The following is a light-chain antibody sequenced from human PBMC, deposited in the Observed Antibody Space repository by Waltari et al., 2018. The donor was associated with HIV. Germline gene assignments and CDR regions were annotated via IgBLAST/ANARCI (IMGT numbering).Light chain of an antibody. CDR3: QQRSNWLFT. Sequence: EIVLTQSPATLSLSPGDRATLFCRASQSVSSYLAWYQQKPGQAPRLLIYDASNRATGIPARFSGSGSGTDFTLTISSLEPEDFAVYYCQQRSNWLFTFGPGTKVDIK. J-gene: IGKJ3*01. V-gene: IGKV3-11*01. CDR1: QSVSSY. CDR2: DAS.